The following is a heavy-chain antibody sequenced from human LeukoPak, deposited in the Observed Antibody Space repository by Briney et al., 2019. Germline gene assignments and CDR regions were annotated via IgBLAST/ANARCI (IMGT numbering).Heavy chain of an antibody. CDR1: GYSFTSYW. J-gene: IGHJ3*02. D-gene: IGHD2-8*02. Sequence: GESLKISCKGSGYSFTSYWIGWVRQMTGKGLEWMGIIYPGDSDTRYNPSSQGQVTISADKSISTPYLQWSSLKASDTAMYYCARPSNGDTGAFDIWGQGTMVTVSS. V-gene: IGHV5-51*01. CDR2: IYPGDSDT. CDR3: ARPSNGDTGAFDI.